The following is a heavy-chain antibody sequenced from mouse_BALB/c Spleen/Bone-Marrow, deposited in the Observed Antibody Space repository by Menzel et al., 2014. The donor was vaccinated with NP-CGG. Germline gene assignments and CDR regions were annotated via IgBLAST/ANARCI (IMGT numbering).Heavy chain of an antibody. J-gene: IGHJ4*01. CDR2: ISNGGGST. D-gene: IGHD3-1*01. CDR1: GFTFSSYT. V-gene: IGHV5-12-2*01. Sequence: EVKLMESGGGLVQPGGSLKLSCAASGFTFSSYTMSWVRQTPEKRLEWVAYISNGGGSTYYPDTIKGRFTISRDNAKNTLYLQMSSLKSEDTAMYYCTRHVGNPYAMDYWGQGTSATVSS. CDR3: TRHVGNPYAMDY.